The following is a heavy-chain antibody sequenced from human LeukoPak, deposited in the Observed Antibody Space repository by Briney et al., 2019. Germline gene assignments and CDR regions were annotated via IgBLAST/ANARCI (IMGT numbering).Heavy chain of an antibody. J-gene: IGHJ4*02. Sequence: GGSLRLSCAASGFTFSSYSMNWVRQAPGKGLEWVSSISSSSSYIYYADSVKGRFTISRDNAKNSLYLQMNSLRAEDTAVYYCAKDHPLYYDILTGYPDYWGQGTLVTVSS. CDR3: AKDHPLYYDILTGYPDY. D-gene: IGHD3-9*01. CDR1: GFTFSSYS. V-gene: IGHV3-21*04. CDR2: ISSSSSYI.